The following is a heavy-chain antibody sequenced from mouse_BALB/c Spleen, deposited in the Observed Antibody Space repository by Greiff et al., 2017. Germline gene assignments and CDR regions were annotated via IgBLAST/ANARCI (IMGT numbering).Heavy chain of an antibody. CDR3: ARDYRYGDPHYFDY. J-gene: IGHJ2*01. Sequence: LVKTGASVKISCKASGYSFTGYYMHWVKQSHGKSLEWIGYISCYNGATSYNQKFKGKATFTVDTSSSTAYMQFNSLTSEDSAVYYCARDYRYGDPHYFDYWGQGTTLTVSS. CDR1: GYSFTGYY. D-gene: IGHD2-14*01. CDR2: ISCYNGAT. V-gene: IGHV1S34*01.